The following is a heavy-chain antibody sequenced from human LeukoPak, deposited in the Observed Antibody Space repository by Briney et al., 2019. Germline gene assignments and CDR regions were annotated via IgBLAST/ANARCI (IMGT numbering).Heavy chain of an antibody. J-gene: IGHJ4*02. CDR2: INPSGGST. CDR1: GYTFTSYY. D-gene: IGHD3-10*01. CDR3: ARDSGMVRGTVDY. V-gene: IGHV1-46*01. Sequence: ASVKVSCKSSGYTFTSYYMYWVRQAPGQGLEWMGIINPSGGSTSYAQKFQGRVTMTRDTSTSTVYMELSSLRSEATAVYYCARDSGMVRGTVDYWGQGTLVTVSS.